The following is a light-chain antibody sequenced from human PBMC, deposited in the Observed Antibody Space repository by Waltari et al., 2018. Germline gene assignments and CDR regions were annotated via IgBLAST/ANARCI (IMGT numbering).Light chain of an antibody. V-gene: IGKV1-39*01. CDR3: QQSDSLPLT. Sequence: DIQMTQSPSSLSASVGDRVTITCRASQTINKYLNWYQKKPGRAPKVLISVISYLHTGVPSRFGGSGSGTDFTLTISSLQPEDFATYYCQQSDSLPLTFGGGTKVEIK. CDR2: VIS. J-gene: IGKJ4*01. CDR1: QTINKY.